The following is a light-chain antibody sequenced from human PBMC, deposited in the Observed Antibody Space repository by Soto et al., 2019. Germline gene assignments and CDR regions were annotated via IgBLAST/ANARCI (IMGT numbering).Light chain of an antibody. CDR3: GTWDSSLGAAV. CDR2: DNN. V-gene: IGLV1-51*01. J-gene: IGLJ7*01. CDR1: SSNIGNNY. Sequence: QSLLTQPPSVSAAPGQKVTISCSGSSSNIGNNYVSWYQQLPGTAPKLLIYDNNKRPSGIPDRFSGSKSGTSATLGITGLLTGDEADYYCGTWDSSLGAAVFGGGTQLTVL.